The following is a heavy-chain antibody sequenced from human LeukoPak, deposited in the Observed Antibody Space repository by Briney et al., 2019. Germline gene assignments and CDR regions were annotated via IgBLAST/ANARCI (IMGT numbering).Heavy chain of an antibody. CDR1: GGSISSYY. CDR2: IYYSGST. CDR3: ARDLENSSGFDFDY. J-gene: IGHJ4*02. Sequence: SETLSLTCTVSGGSISSYYWSWIRQPPGKGLEWIGYIYYSGSTNYNPSLKSRVTISVDTSKNQFSLKLSSVTAADTAVYYCARDLENSSGFDFDYWGQGTLVTVSS. V-gene: IGHV4-59*01. D-gene: IGHD6-19*01.